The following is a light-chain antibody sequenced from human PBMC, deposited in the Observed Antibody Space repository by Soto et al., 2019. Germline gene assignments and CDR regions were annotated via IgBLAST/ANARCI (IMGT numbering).Light chain of an antibody. CDR2: DAS. J-gene: IGKJ4*01. CDR1: QSINSS. V-gene: IGKV1-5*01. Sequence: DIQMTQSPSTLSASVGDRVTITCRASQSINSSLAWYQQKPGKAPRLLIYDASSLESGVPSRFSGSGSGTEFKLTISSLQTDDFATSYYEQYYNYLTFGGGTKVDSK. CDR3: EQYYNYLT.